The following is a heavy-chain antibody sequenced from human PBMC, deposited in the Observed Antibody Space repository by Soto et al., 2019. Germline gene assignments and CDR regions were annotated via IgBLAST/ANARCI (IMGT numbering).Heavy chain of an antibody. CDR3: ARSLRFLEWLPYYYYGMDV. D-gene: IGHD3-3*01. J-gene: IGHJ6*02. CDR1: GGTFSSYA. V-gene: IGHV1-69*13. CDR2: IIPIFGTA. Sequence: GASVKVSCKASGGTFSSYAISWVRQAPGQGLEWMGGIIPIFGTANYAQKFQGRVTITADESTSTAYMELGSLRSEDTAVYYCARSLRFLEWLPYYYYGMDVWGQGTTVTVSS.